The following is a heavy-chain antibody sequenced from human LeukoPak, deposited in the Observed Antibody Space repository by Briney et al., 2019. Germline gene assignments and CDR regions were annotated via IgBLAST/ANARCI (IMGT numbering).Heavy chain of an antibody. J-gene: IGHJ5*02. V-gene: IGHV1-2*02. CDR2: INPNSGGT. CDR3: ARDFPQLLWFGDGVAYNWFDP. Sequence: ASVKVSCKASGYTFTGYYMHWVRQAPGQGLEWMGWINPNSGGTNYAQKFQGRVTMTRDTSTSTAYMELSRLRSDDTAVYYCARDFPQLLWFGDGVAYNWFDPWGQGTLVTVSS. CDR1: GYTFTGYY. D-gene: IGHD3-10*01.